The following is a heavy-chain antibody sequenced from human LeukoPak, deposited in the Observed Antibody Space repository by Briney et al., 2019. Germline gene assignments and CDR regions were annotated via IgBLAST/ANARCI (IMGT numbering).Heavy chain of an antibody. CDR1: SYTFTSYD. J-gene: IGHJ5*02. Sequence: ASVKVSCKASSYTFTSYDINWVRQATGQGLEWMGWMNPNSGNTGYTQKFQGRVTMTRNTSISTAYMELSSLRSEDTAVYYCARGRGSGHKENWFDPWGQGTLVTVSS. CDR2: MNPNSGNT. D-gene: IGHD6-19*01. CDR3: ARGRGSGHKENWFDP. V-gene: IGHV1-8*02.